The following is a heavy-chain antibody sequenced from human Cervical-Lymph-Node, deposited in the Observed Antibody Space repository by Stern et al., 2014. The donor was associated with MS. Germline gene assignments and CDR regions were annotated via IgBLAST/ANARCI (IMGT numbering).Heavy chain of an antibody. Sequence: VPLLESGAEVKKPGSSVKVSCKASGGTFSSYAISWVRQAPGQGLEWLGGIIPIFGTANYAQKFQGRVTITADESTSTAYMELSSLRSEDTAVYYCARVRGDGYNDGHFDYWGQGTLVTVSS. CDR3: ARVRGDGYNDGHFDY. D-gene: IGHD5-24*01. CDR1: GGTFSSYA. J-gene: IGHJ4*02. V-gene: IGHV1-69*01. CDR2: IIPIFGTA.